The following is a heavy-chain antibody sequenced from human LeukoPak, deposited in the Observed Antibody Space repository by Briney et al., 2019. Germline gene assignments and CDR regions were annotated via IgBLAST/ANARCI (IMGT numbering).Heavy chain of an antibody. CDR1: GDSINSLDL. CDR2: MYLSGTT. J-gene: IGHJ4*02. V-gene: IGHV4-4*02. CDR3: ARVAGYYDSSGSSYYFDY. D-gene: IGHD3-22*01. Sequence: PSETLSLTCTVSGDSINSLDLWSWVRQPPGKGLEWIGEMYLSGTTHSNPSVKSRVTISVDRSKNQFSLKLSSVTAADTAVYYCARVAGYYDSSGSSYYFDYWGQGTLVTVSS.